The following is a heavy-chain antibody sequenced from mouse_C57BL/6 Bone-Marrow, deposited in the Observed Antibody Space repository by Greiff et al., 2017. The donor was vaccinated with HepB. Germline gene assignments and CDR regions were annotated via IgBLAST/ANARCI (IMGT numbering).Heavy chain of an antibody. D-gene: IGHD1-1*01. V-gene: IGHV1-4*01. Sequence: QVQLKQSGAELARPGASVKMSCKASGYTFTSYTMHWVKQRPGQGLEWIGNINPSSGYTKYNQKFKDKATLTADKSSSTAYMQLSSLTSEDSAVYDCARAPSSYYYGSSYLWYFDVWGTGTTVTVSS. CDR1: GYTFTSYT. J-gene: IGHJ1*03. CDR2: INPSSGYT. CDR3: ARAPSSYYYGSSYLWYFDV.